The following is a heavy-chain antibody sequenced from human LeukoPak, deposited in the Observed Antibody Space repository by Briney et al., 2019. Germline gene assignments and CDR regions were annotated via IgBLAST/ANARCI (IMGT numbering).Heavy chain of an antibody. Sequence: SETLSLTCTVSGGSISSSSYYWGWIRQPPGKGLEWIGSIYYSGSTYYNPSLKSRVTISVDTSKNQFSLKLSSVTAADTAVYYCAREHYDILTGYRDYYYYYGMDVWGQGTTVTVSS. CDR2: IYYSGST. J-gene: IGHJ6*02. CDR1: GGSISSSSYY. CDR3: AREHYDILTGYRDYYYYYGMDV. D-gene: IGHD3-9*01. V-gene: IGHV4-39*07.